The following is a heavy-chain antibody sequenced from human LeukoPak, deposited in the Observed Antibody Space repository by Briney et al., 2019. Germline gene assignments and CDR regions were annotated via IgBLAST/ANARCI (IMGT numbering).Heavy chain of an antibody. D-gene: IGHD2-21*01. J-gene: IGHJ4*02. V-gene: IGHV3-23*01. Sequence: GGSLRLSCVGSGFTFRSHAMSWVRQAPEKGLELVSGIYENGGTTYYADSVKGRFSISRDNSKNTLYLQMDSLRGENTAVYYCAKDFRIGYSAHFDYWGQGALVTVSS. CDR3: AKDFRIGYSAHFDY. CDR2: IYENGGTT. CDR1: GFTFRSHA.